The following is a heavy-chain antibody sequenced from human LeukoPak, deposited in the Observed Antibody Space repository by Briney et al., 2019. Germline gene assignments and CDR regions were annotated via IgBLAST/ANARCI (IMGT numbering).Heavy chain of an antibody. D-gene: IGHD3-9*01. V-gene: IGHV4-59*12. Sequence: SETLSLTCTVSGGSISLYYWTWIRQPPGKGLEWLGSIFYSGNTHYNPSLKSPVTISIDTSKNQFSLKVSSVTAADTAIYYCARDLSFDWFPYYFDYWGQGILVTVSS. CDR3: ARDLSFDWFPYYFDY. CDR2: IFYSGNT. CDR1: GGSISLYY. J-gene: IGHJ4*02.